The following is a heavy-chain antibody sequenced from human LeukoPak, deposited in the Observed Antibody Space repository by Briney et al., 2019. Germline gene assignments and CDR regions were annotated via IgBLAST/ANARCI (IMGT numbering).Heavy chain of an antibody. Sequence: GGSLRLSCAAPGFTFSSYGMSWVRQAPGKGLEWVSAISGSGGSTYYADSVKGRFTISRDNSKNTLYLQMNSLRAEDTAVYYCATYDSSGYYGYYFDYWGQGTLVTVSS. CDR1: GFTFSSYG. V-gene: IGHV3-23*01. CDR2: ISGSGGST. J-gene: IGHJ4*02. CDR3: ATYDSSGYYGYYFDY. D-gene: IGHD3-22*01.